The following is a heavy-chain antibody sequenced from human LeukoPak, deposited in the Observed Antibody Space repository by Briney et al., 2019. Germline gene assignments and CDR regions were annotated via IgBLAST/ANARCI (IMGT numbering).Heavy chain of an antibody. Sequence: PGGSLRLSCAASGFTFSSYAMSWVRQAPGKGLEWVSSISSSSSYIYYADSVKGRFTISRDNAKNSLYLQMNSLRAEDTAVYYCASLSSGYYDSTPSWYFDLWGRGTLVTVSS. J-gene: IGHJ2*01. V-gene: IGHV3-21*01. CDR3: ASLSSGYYDSTPSWYFDL. CDR1: GFTFSSYA. D-gene: IGHD3-22*01. CDR2: ISSSSSYI.